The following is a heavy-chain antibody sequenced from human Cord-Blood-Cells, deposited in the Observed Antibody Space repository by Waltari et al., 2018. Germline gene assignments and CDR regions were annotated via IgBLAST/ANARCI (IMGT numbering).Heavy chain of an antibody. V-gene: IGHV4-38-2*02. J-gene: IGHJ4*02. D-gene: IGHD3-22*01. CDR2: IYHSGRT. CDR3: ARDTLSFDYYDSSGYYS. CDR1: GYSISSGYY. Sequence: QVQLQESGPGLVKPSETLSLTCAVSGYSISSGYYWGWIRQPPGKGLEWIGSIYHSGRTSYNPSLKSRVTISVDTSKNQFSLKLSSVTAADTAVYYCARDTLSFDYYDSSGYYSWGQGTLVTVSS.